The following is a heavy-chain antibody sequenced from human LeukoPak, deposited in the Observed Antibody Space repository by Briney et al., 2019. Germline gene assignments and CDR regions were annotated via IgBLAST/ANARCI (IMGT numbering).Heavy chain of an antibody. J-gene: IGHJ5*02. CDR2: IYYSGST. Sequence: SETLSLTCTVSGGSISSSSYYWGWIRQPPGKGLEWIGSIYYSGSTYYNPSLKSRVTISVDTSKNQFSLKLSSVTAADTAVYYCARWFGELSNWFDPWGQGALVTVSS. CDR3: ARWFGELSNWFDP. CDR1: GGSISSSSYY. V-gene: IGHV4-39*07. D-gene: IGHD3-10*01.